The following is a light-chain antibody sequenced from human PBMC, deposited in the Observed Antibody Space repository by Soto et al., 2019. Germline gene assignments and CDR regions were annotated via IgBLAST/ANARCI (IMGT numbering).Light chain of an antibody. Sequence: QSALTQPASVSGSPGQSITISCTGTSSDVGTYKYVSWYQQHPGESPKLMIYEVSHRPSGVSNRFSGTKSGNTASLTISGLRAEDGGIYYCTPSTSSNTFGGFGGGTKPTVL. J-gene: IGLJ3*02. CDR3: TPSTSSNTFGG. V-gene: IGLV2-14*01. CDR1: SSDVGTYKY. CDR2: EVS.